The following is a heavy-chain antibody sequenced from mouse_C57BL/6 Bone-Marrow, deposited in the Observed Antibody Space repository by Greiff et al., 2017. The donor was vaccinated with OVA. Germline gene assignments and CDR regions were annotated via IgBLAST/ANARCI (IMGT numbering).Heavy chain of an antibody. V-gene: IGHV2-5*01. CDR2: IWRGGST. CDR3: ATPYYCNPFYYAMDY. CDR1: GFSLTSYG. D-gene: IGHD1-1*01. Sequence: VQLQQSGPGLVQPSQSLSITCTVSGFSLTSYGVHWVRQSPGKGLEWLGVIWRGGSTDYNAAFMSRLSITKDNSKSQVFFKMNSLQADDTAIYYCATPYYCNPFYYAMDYWGQGTSVTVSS. J-gene: IGHJ4*01.